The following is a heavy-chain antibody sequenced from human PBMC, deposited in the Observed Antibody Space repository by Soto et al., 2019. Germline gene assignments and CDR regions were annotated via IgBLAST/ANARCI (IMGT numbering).Heavy chain of an antibody. CDR2: IGHSGGT. V-gene: IGHV4-34*01. CDR3: ARHGGYYFDY. D-gene: IGHD3-16*01. Sequence: QVQLQQWGAGLLKPSETLSVTCAVYGGSFSGYYWSWIRQPPGKGLEWIGEIGHSGGTIYNPSHESRVTISEDSSNNQFSLKLNSVTAADTAVYYCARHGGYYFDYWGQGAPVTVSS. J-gene: IGHJ4*02. CDR1: GGSFSGYY.